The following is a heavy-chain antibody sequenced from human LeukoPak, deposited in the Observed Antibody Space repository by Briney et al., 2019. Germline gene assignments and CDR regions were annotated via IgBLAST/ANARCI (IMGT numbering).Heavy chain of an antibody. CDR3: ARAPPQIHNYGMDV. J-gene: IGHJ6*02. CDR1: GGSFSGYY. Sequence: PSETLSLTCAVYGGSFSGYYWSWIRQPPGKGLEWIGEINHSGSTNYNPSLKSRVTISVDTSKNQFSLKLSSVTAADTAVYYCARAPPQIHNYGMDVWGQGTTVTVSS. CDR2: INHSGST. V-gene: IGHV4-34*01.